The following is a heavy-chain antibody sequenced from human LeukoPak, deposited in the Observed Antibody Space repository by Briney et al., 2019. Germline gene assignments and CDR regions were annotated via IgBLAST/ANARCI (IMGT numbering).Heavy chain of an antibody. CDR2: IYTSGST. CDR1: GGSISSYY. D-gene: IGHD3-22*01. CDR3: ARGKVRGFIVVVITHFDY. Sequence: SETLSLTCTVSGGSISSYYWSWIRQPAGKGLEWIGRIYTSGSTNYNPSLKSRVTMSVDTSKNQFSLKLSSVTAADTAVYYCARGKVRGFIVVVITHFDYWGQGTLVTVSS. V-gene: IGHV4-4*07. J-gene: IGHJ4*02.